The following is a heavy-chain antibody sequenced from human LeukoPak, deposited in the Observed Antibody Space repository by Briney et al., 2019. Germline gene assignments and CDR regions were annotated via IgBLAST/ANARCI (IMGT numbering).Heavy chain of an antibody. CDR2: ISYDGSNK. D-gene: IGHD5-12*01. J-gene: IGHJ4*02. CDR1: GFTFSSYA. Sequence: GGSLRLSCAASGFTFSSYAIHWVRQAPGKGLEWVALISYDGSNKYYTDSVKGRFTISRDNSKNTVYLQMNSLRAEDTAVYYCAKDWDIVATIDYWGQGTLVTVSS. V-gene: IGHV3-30*14. CDR3: AKDWDIVATIDY.